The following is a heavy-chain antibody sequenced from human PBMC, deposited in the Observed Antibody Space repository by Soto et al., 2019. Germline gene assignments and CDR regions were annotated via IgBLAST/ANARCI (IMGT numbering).Heavy chain of an antibody. J-gene: IGHJ6*02. CDR3: ARGRLWSSSGDGYYYYYGMDV. CDR1: GYTFTGYY. V-gene: IGHV1-2*02. D-gene: IGHD6-6*01. Sequence: QVQLVQSGAEVKKPGASVKVSCKASGYTFTGYYMHWVRQAPGQGLEWMGWINPNSGGTNYAQKFQGRVTMTRDTSISTAYMELSRLRSDDTAVYYCARGRLWSSSGDGYYYYYGMDVWGQGTTVTVSS. CDR2: INPNSGGT.